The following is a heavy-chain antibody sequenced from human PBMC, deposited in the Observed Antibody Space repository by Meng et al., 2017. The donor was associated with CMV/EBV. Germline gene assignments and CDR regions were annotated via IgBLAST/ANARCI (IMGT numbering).Heavy chain of an antibody. CDR3: ARYYYGSGSYSGAFDI. D-gene: IGHD3-10*01. V-gene: IGHV3-21*01. Sequence: GGSLRLSCAASGFTFSSYSMNWVRQAPGKGLEWVSSISSNSSYIYYADSVKGRFTISRDNAKNSLYLQMNSLRAEDTAVYYCARYYYGSGSYSGAFDIWGQGTMVTVSS. CDR2: ISSNSSYI. J-gene: IGHJ3*02. CDR1: GFTFSSYS.